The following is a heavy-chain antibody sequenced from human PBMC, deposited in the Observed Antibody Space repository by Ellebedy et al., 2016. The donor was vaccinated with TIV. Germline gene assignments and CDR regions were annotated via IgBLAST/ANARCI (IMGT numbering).Heavy chain of an antibody. D-gene: IGHD3-10*01. V-gene: IGHV3-30*02. J-gene: IGHJ4*02. CDR1: GFTFRAYG. CDR2: IQNDGSTK. CDR3: LLLWFGDRPQYHFDY. Sequence: PGGSLRLSCTVSGFTFRAYGMHWVRQAPGKGPEWVAFIQNDGSTKYFADSVKGRFTISRDNSKNTLYLQLNNLRAEDTAVYFCLLLWFGDRPQYHFDYWGQGTLVTVSS.